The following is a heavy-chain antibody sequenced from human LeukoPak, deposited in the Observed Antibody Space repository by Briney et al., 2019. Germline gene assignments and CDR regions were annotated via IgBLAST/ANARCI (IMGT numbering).Heavy chain of an antibody. CDR1: GFTFSSYG. Sequence: PGRSLRLSCAASGFTFSSYGMHWVRQAPGKGLEWVSVIYSGGSIYYADSVKGRFTISRGNSRNTLYLQMNSLRAEDTAVYYCARALNGFDIWGPGTLVTVSS. J-gene: IGHJ3*02. CDR2: IYSGGSI. CDR3: ARALNGFDI. V-gene: IGHV3-NL1*01.